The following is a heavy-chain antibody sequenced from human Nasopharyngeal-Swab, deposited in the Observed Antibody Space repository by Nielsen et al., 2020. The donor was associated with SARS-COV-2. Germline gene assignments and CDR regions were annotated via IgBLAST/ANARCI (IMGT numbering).Heavy chain of an antibody. CDR2: IYYSGST. CDR1: GGSISSSSYY. Sequence: SETLSLTCTVSGGSISSSSYYWGWIRQPPGKGLEWIGSIYYSGSTYYNPSLKSRVTISVDTSKNQFSLKLSSVTAADTAVYYCAREQLVGNFSYYYYGMDVWGQGTTVTVSS. V-gene: IGHV4-39*07. D-gene: IGHD6-6*01. CDR3: AREQLVGNFSYYYYGMDV. J-gene: IGHJ6*02.